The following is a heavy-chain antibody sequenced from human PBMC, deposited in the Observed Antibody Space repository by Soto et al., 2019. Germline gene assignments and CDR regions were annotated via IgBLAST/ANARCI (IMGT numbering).Heavy chain of an antibody. CDR2: VYYSGTT. Sequence: SETLSLTCTVSGGSISSTYSGWARLRPSPGNGRAWFAIVYYSGTTNYNPSLKSRVTISVDTSKNQFSLKLSSVTAADTAVYYCARAGHSLTYFDILTGYHKHDAFDIWGQGTIVTVSS. J-gene: IGHJ3*02. D-gene: IGHD3-9*01. CDR3: ARAGHSLTYFDILTGYHKHDAFDI. V-gene: IGHV4-39*07. CDR1: GGSISSTYSG.